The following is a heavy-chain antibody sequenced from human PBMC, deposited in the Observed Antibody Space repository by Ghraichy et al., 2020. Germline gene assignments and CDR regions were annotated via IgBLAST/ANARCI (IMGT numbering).Heavy chain of an antibody. CDR1: GGTSSSYA. V-gene: IGHV1-69*04. CDR3: ARDRGRDWNHIRDAFDI. CDR2: IIPILGIA. J-gene: IGHJ3*02. Sequence: SVKVSCKASGGTSSSYAISWVRQAPGQGLEWMGRIIPILGIANYAQKFQGRVTITADKSTSTAYMELSSLRSEDTAVYYCARDRGRDWNHIRDAFDIWGQGTMVTVSS. D-gene: IGHD1-1*01.